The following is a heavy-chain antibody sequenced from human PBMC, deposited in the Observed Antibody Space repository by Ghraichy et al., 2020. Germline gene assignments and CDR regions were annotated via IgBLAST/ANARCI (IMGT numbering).Heavy chain of an antibody. CDR3: ARISSSFGGVTRARVFTEFDY. D-gene: IGHD3-16*01. CDR1: GGSISSSSYF. J-gene: IGHJ4*02. CDR2: IYYRGNT. V-gene: IGHV4-39*01. Sequence: SQTLSLTCTVSGGSISSSSYFWGWIRQPPGKGLEWIGSIYYRGNTYYNPPLKSRVTISVDMSKNQFSLKLSSVTAADTAVYYCARISSSFGGVTRARVFTEFDYWGQGTLVTVSS.